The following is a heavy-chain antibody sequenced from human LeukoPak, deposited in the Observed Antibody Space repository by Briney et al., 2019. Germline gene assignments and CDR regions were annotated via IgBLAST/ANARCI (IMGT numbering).Heavy chain of an antibody. D-gene: IGHD2-21*01. CDR3: ARAFCVGECFVLHIFFDS. V-gene: IGHV3-23*01. Sequence: PGGSLRLSCAASGFTFSSYGMSWVRQAPGKGLEWVSAISGSGGSTYYADSVKGRFTISRDNSKNTLYLQMNSLRAEDTAVYYCARAFCVGECFVLHIFFDSWGQGTLVTVSS. CDR2: ISGSGGST. J-gene: IGHJ4*02. CDR1: GFTFSSYG.